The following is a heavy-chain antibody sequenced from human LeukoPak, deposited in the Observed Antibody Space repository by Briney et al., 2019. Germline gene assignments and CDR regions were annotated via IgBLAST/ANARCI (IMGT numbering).Heavy chain of an antibody. Sequence: SVKVSCKASGGTFSSYAISWVRQAPGQGLEWMGGIIPIFGTANYAQKFQGRVTITADESTSTAYMELSSLRSEDTAVYYCARAEWELLPLDYWGQGTLVTVSS. V-gene: IGHV1-69*13. CDR3: ARAEWELLPLDY. CDR1: GGTFSSYA. J-gene: IGHJ4*02. D-gene: IGHD1-26*01. CDR2: IIPIFGTA.